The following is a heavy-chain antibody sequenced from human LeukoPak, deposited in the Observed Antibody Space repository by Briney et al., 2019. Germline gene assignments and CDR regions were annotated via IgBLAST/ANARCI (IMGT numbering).Heavy chain of an antibody. CDR1: GGSISSYY. V-gene: IGHV4-59*01. Sequence: PSETLSLTCTVSGGSISSYYWSWIRQPPGKGLEWIGYIYYSGSTNYNPSLKSRVTISVDTSKNQFSLKLSSVTAADTAVYYCARFYGSGSGPYNWFDPWGQGTLVTVSS. D-gene: IGHD3-10*01. CDR3: ARFYGSGSGPYNWFDP. CDR2: IYYSGST. J-gene: IGHJ5*02.